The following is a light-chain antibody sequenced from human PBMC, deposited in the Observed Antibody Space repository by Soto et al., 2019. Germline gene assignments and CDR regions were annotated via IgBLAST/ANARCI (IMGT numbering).Light chain of an antibody. J-gene: IGLJ2*01. Sequence: QSALTQPASVSGSPGQSITISCTGTSSDIGAYNFVSWYQQHPGKAPKLMLYDVNIRPSGVSNRFSGSKSGNTASLTISGLQAEDEADYYCTSRTTSTTMIFRGGTKVTVL. CDR3: TSRTTSTTMI. CDR2: DVN. CDR1: SSDIGAYNF. V-gene: IGLV2-14*03.